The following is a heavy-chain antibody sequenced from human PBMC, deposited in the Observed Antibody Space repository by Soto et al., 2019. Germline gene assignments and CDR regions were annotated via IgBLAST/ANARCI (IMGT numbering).Heavy chain of an antibody. Sequence: GGSLRLSCAASGFTFSDYYMSWIRQAPGKGLEWVSYISSSGSTIYYADSVKGRFTISRDNAKNSLYLQMNSLRAEDTAVYYCARVGRYFDSVRYWFDPWGQGTLVTVSS. V-gene: IGHV3-11*01. D-gene: IGHD3-9*01. J-gene: IGHJ5*02. CDR3: ARVGRYFDSVRYWFDP. CDR1: GFTFSDYY. CDR2: ISSSGSTI.